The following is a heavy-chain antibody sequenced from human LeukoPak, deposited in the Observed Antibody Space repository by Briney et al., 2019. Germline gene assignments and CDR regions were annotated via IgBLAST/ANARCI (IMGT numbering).Heavy chain of an antibody. Sequence: GGSLRLSCADSGFTFSSYAMTSVRQAPGQGLEWVSALSGGGGNTYYADSVKGRFTISRDNSKNTLFLQINSLRAEDTAVYYCAKVSGSNPNFYFDYWGQGTLVTVSS. CDR3: AKVSGSNPNFYFDY. D-gene: IGHD1-26*01. J-gene: IGHJ4*02. CDR1: GFTFSSYA. CDR2: LSGGGGNT. V-gene: IGHV3-23*01.